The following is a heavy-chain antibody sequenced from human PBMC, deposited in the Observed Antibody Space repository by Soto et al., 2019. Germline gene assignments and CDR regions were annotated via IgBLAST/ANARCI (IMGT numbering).Heavy chain of an antibody. V-gene: IGHV3-33*01. CDR2: IWYDGSNK. Sequence: QVHLVESGGGVVQPGRSLRLSCAASGFTFSVFGMHWVRQAPGKGLEWVAVIWYDGSNKYYVDSVKGRFTISRDNSKNMLYLQMNSLRAEDTAVYYCARDRGGSGWYFPYWGQGTVVTVSS. D-gene: IGHD6-19*01. CDR3: ARDRGGSGWYFPY. J-gene: IGHJ4*02. CDR1: GFTFSVFG.